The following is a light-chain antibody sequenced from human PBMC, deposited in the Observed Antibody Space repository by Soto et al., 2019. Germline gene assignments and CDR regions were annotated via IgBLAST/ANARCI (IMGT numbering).Light chain of an antibody. Sequence: QSVLTQPPSASGTPGQRVTISCSGSRSSIGSNTVNWYQHLPGTAPKLLIYSNNHRPSGVPDRFSASKTGASASLAISGLQSEDEGDYYCAAWDASLGGFYVFGTGTKLNVL. J-gene: IGLJ1*01. CDR1: RSSIGSNT. CDR2: SNN. V-gene: IGLV1-44*01. CDR3: AAWDASLGGFYV.